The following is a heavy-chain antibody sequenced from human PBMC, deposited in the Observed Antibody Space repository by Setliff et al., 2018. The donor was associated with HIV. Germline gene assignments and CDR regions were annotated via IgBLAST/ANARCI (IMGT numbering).Heavy chain of an antibody. CDR1: GFTVSTYY. CDR2: IYSDGST. CDR3: ARLRLYNSALDY. J-gene: IGHJ4*02. V-gene: IGHV3-66*02. Sequence: RLSCAASGFTVSTYYMSWVRQAPGKGLEWVSTIYSDGSTYHADSVNGRFTLSRDISESALYLQIDSLRPEDTAVYYCARLRLYNSALDYWGQGTLVTVSS. D-gene: IGHD3-10*01.